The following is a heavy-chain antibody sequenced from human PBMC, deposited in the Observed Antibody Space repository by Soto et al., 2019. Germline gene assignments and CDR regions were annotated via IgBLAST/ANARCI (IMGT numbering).Heavy chain of an antibody. Sequence: SETLSLTCTVSGGSISSYYWSWIRQPPGKGLEWIGYIYYSGSTNYNPSLKSRVTISVDTSKNQFSLKLSSVTAADTAVYYCARDRWGVVRYFDYWGQGTLVT. J-gene: IGHJ4*02. CDR2: IYYSGST. V-gene: IGHV4-59*12. D-gene: IGHD2-15*01. CDR1: GGSISSYY. CDR3: ARDRWGVVRYFDY.